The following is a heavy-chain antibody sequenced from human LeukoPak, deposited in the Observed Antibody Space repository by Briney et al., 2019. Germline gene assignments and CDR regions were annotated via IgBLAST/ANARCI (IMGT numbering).Heavy chain of an antibody. V-gene: IGHV4-59*08. CDR1: GGSISSYY. CDR3: ARHRYSSGWNNFDY. CDR2: TYYSGST. D-gene: IGHD6-19*01. J-gene: IGHJ4*02. Sequence: SETLSLTCTVSGGSISSYYWSWIRQPPGKGLEWIGYTYYSGSTDYNPSLTSRVTISVDTSKNKFSLKLSSVTAADTAVYYCARHRYSSGWNNFDYWGQGTLVTVSS.